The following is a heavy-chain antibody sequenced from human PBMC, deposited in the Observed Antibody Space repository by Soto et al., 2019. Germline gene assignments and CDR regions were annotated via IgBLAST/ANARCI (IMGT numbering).Heavy chain of an antibody. V-gene: IGHV3-23*01. CDR1: GFTFSSYA. Sequence: GGSLRLSCAASGFTFSSYAMSWVRQAPGKGLEWASAISGSGGSTYYADSVKGRFTISRDNSKNTLYLQMNSLRAEDTAVYYCAKEWDIVVVVAATGLGMDVWGQGTTVTVSS. J-gene: IGHJ6*02. CDR3: AKEWDIVVVVAATGLGMDV. D-gene: IGHD2-15*01. CDR2: ISGSGGST.